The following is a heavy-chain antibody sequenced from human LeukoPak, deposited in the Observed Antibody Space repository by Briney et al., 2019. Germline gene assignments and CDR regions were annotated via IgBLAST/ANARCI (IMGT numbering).Heavy chain of an antibody. CDR3: ARDSLYYYEHDAFDI. J-gene: IGHJ3*02. CDR2: IYTSGST. Sequence: SETLSLTCTVSGGSISSGSYYWSWIRQPAGKGLEWIGRIYTSGSTNYNPSPKSRVTISVDTSKNQFSLKLSSVTAADTAVYYCARDSLYYYEHDAFDIWGQGTMVTVSS. CDR1: GGSISSGSYY. D-gene: IGHD3-22*01. V-gene: IGHV4-61*02.